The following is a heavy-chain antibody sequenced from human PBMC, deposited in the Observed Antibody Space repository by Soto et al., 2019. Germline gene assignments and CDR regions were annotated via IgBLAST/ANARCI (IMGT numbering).Heavy chain of an antibody. V-gene: IGHV3-23*01. CDR1: GFTFSSYA. D-gene: IGHD3-3*01. CDR3: AKMAYYDFWSGSNWFDP. Sequence: GGSLRLSCAASGFTFSSYAMSWVRQAPGKGLEWVSAISGSGGSTYYADSVKGRFTISRDNSKNTLYLQMNSLRAEDTAVYYCAKMAYYDFWSGSNWFDPWGQGTLVTVSS. CDR2: ISGSGGST. J-gene: IGHJ5*02.